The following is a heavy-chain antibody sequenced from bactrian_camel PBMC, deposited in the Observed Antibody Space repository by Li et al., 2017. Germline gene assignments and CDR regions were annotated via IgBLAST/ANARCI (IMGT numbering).Heavy chain of an antibody. J-gene: IGHJ4*01. V-gene: IGHV3S1*01. CDR3: AKGRPRLGLVAADLD. CDR2: IYTREGKT. Sequence: QLVESGGGSVQAGGSLRLSCAASGYPYTSICMGYFRQAPGKEREGVAAIYTREGKTYYTDSVKGRFTFSRDNAENTVYLQMNSLKTEDTATYHCAKGRPRLGLVAADLDRGQGTQVTVS. CDR1: GYPYTSIC. D-gene: IGHD7*01.